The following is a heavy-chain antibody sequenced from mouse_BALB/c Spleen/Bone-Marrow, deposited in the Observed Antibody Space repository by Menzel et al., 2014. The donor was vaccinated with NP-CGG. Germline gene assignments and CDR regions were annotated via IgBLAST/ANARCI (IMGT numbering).Heavy chain of an antibody. CDR3: ANYYCGSSLFAY. CDR2: IDPANGNT. D-gene: IGHD1-1*01. V-gene: IGHV14-3*02. J-gene: IGHJ3*01. Sequence: VQLQQSGAELVKPGASVKLSCTASGFNFKDTYMHWVKQRPEQGLEWIGRIDPANGNTKYDRKFQGKATITADTSSNTAYLQLSSLTSEDTAVYYCANYYCGSSLFAYWGQVDSGHCLC. CDR1: GFNFKDTY.